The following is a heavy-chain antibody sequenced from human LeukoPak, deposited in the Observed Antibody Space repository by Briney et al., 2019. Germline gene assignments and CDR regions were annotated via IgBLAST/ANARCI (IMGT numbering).Heavy chain of an antibody. V-gene: IGHV3-66*01. J-gene: IGHJ3*02. D-gene: IGHD3-9*01. Sequence: GGSLRLSCAASGFTVSNNYMTWVRQAPGKGLEWVSLIYSGGSTYYADSVKGRFTISRDNSKNTVYLQMNSLRAGDTAVYYCARARRTRYDILTGYYNGDAFDIWGQGTMVTVSS. CDR1: GFTVSNNY. CDR2: IYSGGST. CDR3: ARARRTRYDILTGYYNGDAFDI.